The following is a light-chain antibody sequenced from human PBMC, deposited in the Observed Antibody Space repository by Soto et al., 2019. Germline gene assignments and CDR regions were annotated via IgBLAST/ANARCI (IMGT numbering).Light chain of an antibody. CDR3: QQYNNWPGM. CDR2: GAS. Sequence: EIVMTQSPATLSVSPGERATLSCRASQSVSSNLAWYQQKPGQAPRLLIYGASTRATGIPARSSGSGSGTEFTLTLSSRQSEDLAVYYCQQYNNWPGMFGPGTKVGIK. V-gene: IGKV3-15*01. J-gene: IGKJ3*01. CDR1: QSVSSN.